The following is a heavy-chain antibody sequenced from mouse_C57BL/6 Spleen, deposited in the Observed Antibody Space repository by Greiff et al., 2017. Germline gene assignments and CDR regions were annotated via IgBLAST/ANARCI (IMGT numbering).Heavy chain of an antibody. J-gene: IGHJ3*01. CDR3: ASRTSYDSFAY. Sequence: QVQLQQPGAELVKPGASGKLSCKASGFTFTSYWMHWVKQRPGKGLEWIGMIHPNSRSTNYNEKVKSKATVTVDKYSSTAYMQLRSLTSADSAVYYGASRTSYDSFAYWGQGTLVTVSA. V-gene: IGHV1-64*01. CDR2: IHPNSRST. D-gene: IGHD2-4*01. CDR1: GFTFTSYW.